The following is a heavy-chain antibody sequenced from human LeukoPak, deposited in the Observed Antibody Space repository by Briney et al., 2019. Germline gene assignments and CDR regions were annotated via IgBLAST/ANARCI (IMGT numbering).Heavy chain of an antibody. D-gene: IGHD3-3*01. CDR1: GFTFRSYS. CDR2: ISSSSSYI. Sequence: GGSLRLSCAASGFTFRSYSMTWVRQAPGKGLEWVAFISSSSSYIYYADSVKGRFTISRDNAKNSLYLQMNSLRAEDTAVYYRGIGIDDFWSGLIDNWGQGILVTVSS. V-gene: IGHV3-21*01. J-gene: IGHJ4*02. CDR3: GIGIDDFWSGLIDN.